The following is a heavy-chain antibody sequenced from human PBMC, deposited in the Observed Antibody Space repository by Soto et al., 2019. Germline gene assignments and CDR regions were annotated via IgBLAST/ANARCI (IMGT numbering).Heavy chain of an antibody. D-gene: IGHD6-6*01. V-gene: IGHV1-18*01. CDR1: GYTFTSYG. J-gene: IGHJ6*03. Sequence: GASVKVSCKASGYTFTSYGISWVRQAPGQGLERMGWISAYNGNTNYAQKLQGRVTMTTDTSSSTAYMELRSLRSDDTAVYYCARAISSPPPYYYYMDVWGKGTTVTVSS. CDR3: ARAISSPPPYYYYMDV. CDR2: ISAYNGNT.